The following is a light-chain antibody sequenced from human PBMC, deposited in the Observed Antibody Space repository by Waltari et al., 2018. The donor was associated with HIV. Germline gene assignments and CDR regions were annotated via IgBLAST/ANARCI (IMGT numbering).Light chain of an antibody. V-gene: IGLV1-47*01. CDR1: NSNIGSNS. CDR2: RDN. J-gene: IGLJ3*02. Sequence: QSVLTQPPSASGPPGQRVTISCSGSNSNIGSNSVYWYQQFPGTAPKLLIDRDNQRPSGVPDRFSGSKSGTSASLAISGLRSEDEADYYCAAWDHSLSARVFGGGTKMTVL. CDR3: AAWDHSLSARV.